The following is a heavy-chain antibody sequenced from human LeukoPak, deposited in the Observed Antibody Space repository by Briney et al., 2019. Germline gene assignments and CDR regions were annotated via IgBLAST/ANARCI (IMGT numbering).Heavy chain of an antibody. D-gene: IGHD3-3*02. CDR3: ATHLGWDAFDL. CDR1: GGSISSGEFY. Sequence: PSETLSLTCTVSGGSISSGEFYWSWIRQPPGKDLEWIGYIFHSGNTYYNPSLKSRCTISIDTSKNQFSLKLSSVTAADTAVYYCATHLGWDAFDLWGQGTMVTVSS. V-gene: IGHV4-30-4*01. J-gene: IGHJ3*01. CDR2: IFHSGNT.